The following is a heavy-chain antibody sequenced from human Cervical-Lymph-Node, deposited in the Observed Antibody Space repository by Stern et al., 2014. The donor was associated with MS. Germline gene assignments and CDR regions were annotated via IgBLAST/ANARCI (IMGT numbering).Heavy chain of an antibody. D-gene: IGHD5-18*01. J-gene: IGHJ4*02. V-gene: IGHV4-39*01. Sequence: QVQLQESGPGLVKPSDTLSLTCSVSGDSLSSSTFYWGWIRQPPGKGPEWIGSVYYSGNTYYHPSLKSRVTISVDTPKNPFSLGLTSVTAADTAVYYCARHQLGYGYAYLRYWGQGTLVTVSS. CDR1: GDSLSSSTFY. CDR2: VYYSGNT. CDR3: ARHQLGYGYAYLRY.